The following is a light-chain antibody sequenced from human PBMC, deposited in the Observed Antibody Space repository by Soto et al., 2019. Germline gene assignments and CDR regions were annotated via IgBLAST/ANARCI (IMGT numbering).Light chain of an antibody. CDR2: GAS. CDR1: QSVSSSY. Sequence: EIVLTQSPGTLSLSPGERATLSCRASQSVSSSYLAWYQQKPGQAPRLLIYGASSRATGIPDRISGSGSGTDFTLTISRLEPEDCAVYHCHQYGTSPSTFGEGTEVDIK. V-gene: IGKV3-20*01. CDR3: HQYGTSPST. J-gene: IGKJ4*02.